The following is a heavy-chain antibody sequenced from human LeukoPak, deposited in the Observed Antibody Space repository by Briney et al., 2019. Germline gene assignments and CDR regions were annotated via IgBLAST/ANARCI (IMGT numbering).Heavy chain of an antibody. V-gene: IGHV4-59*12. CDR1: GGSISSYY. CDR2: IYYSGST. D-gene: IGHD6-13*01. Sequence: SETLSLTCTVSGGSISSYYWSWIRQPPGKGLEWIGYIYYSGSTNYNPSLKSRVTISLDTSKNQFSLKLRSVTAADTAVYYCAREIGSSWYYYYYYMDVWGKGTTVTVSS. J-gene: IGHJ6*03. CDR3: AREIGSSWYYYYYYMDV.